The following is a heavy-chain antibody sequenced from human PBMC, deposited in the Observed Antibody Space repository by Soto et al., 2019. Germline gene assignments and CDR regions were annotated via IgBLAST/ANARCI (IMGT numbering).Heavy chain of an antibody. CDR2: VSIGGST. V-gene: IGHV3-23*01. Sequence: EVQLLESGGGLVQPEGSLRLSCAASGFTLSSYAMGWVRQAPGKGLEWVSVVSIGGSTHYADSVTGRFTISRDSSKNKLSLQMNSLRAEDTAVYYCAKRRGAGGHFDYWGQGALVTVSS. J-gene: IGHJ4*02. D-gene: IGHD2-15*01. CDR3: AKRRGAGGHFDY. CDR1: GFTLSSYA.